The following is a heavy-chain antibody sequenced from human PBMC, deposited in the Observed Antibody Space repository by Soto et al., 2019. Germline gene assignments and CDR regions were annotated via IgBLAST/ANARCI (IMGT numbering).Heavy chain of an antibody. Sequence: EVQLVESGGGLVQPGGSLKLSCVASGFAFSDSAIHWVRQSSGKGLEWVGRIKDKGNNYAIAYAASVTGRFTVSRDDSKNTAYLQINSLNIEDTDIYFCTRHRIIWANHMTAAVSNDGFDIWGQGTMVTVSS. CDR3: TRHRIIWANHMTAAVSNDGFDI. CDR2: IKDKGNNYAI. CDR1: GFAFSDSA. J-gene: IGHJ3*02. V-gene: IGHV3-73*01. D-gene: IGHD2-21*02.